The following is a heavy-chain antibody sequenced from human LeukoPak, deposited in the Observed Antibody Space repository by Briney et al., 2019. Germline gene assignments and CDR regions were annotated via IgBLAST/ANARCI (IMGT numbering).Heavy chain of an antibody. J-gene: IGHJ6*02. CDR3: AGGITMIVVVITHYYGMDV. CDR1: GFTFSSYS. D-gene: IGHD3-22*01. CDR2: ISSSSSYI. V-gene: IGHV3-21*04. Sequence: GGSLRLSCAASGFTFSSYSMNWVRQAPGKGLEWVSSISSSSSYIYYADSVKGRFTISRDNAKNSLYLQMNSLRAEDTALYYCAGGITMIVVVITHYYGMDVWGQGTTVTVSS.